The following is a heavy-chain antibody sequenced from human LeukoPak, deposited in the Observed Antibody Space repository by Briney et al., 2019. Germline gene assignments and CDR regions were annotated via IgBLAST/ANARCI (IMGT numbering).Heavy chain of an antibody. CDR1: GFTFSSYG. J-gene: IGHJ3*02. V-gene: IGHV3-30*18. D-gene: IGHD3-16*01. Sequence: GGSLRLSCAASGFTFSSYGMHWVRQAPGKGLEWVAVISYDGSNKYYADSVKGRFTISRDNSKNTLYLQMNSLRVEDAALYYCAKDSVYGGWGNAFDIWGQGTMVTVSS. CDR2: ISYDGSNK. CDR3: AKDSVYGGWGNAFDI.